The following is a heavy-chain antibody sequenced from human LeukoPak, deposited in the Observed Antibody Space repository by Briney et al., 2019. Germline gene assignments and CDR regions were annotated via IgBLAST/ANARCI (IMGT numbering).Heavy chain of an antibody. CDR3: ARGSRDGYSYYFDY. CDR1: GGSIVNSAYY. CDR2: VYHGGGT. V-gene: IGHV4-39*07. Sequence: PSETLSLTCTVSGGSIVNSAYYWAWIRQPPGKGLEWIGSVYHGGGTYYNPSLKSRATISVDTSKNQFSLRLNSVTAADTAVYYCARGSRDGYSYYFDYWGQGTLVTVSS. J-gene: IGHJ4*02. D-gene: IGHD5-24*01.